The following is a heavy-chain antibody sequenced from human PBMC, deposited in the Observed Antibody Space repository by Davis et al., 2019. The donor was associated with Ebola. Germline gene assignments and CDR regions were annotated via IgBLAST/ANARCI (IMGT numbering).Heavy chain of an antibody. CDR2: IRSKANSYAK. D-gene: IGHD2-15*01. CDR1: GFTFSGSA. CDR3: TAGYCSGGSCYSDQRYYYYGMDV. Sequence: PGGSLRLSCAASGFTFSGSAMHWVRQASGKGLEWVGRIRSKANSYAKAYASSVKGRFTISRDDSKNTAYLQMNSLKTEDTAVYYCTAGYCSGGSCYSDQRYYYYGMDVWGQGTTVTVSS. V-gene: IGHV3-73*01. J-gene: IGHJ6*02.